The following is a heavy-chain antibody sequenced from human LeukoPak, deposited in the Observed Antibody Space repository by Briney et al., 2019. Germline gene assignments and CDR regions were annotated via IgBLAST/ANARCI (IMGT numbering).Heavy chain of an antibody. CDR2: MSGSGDST. V-gene: IGHV3-23*01. CDR3: AKHIRSSGWYDRADY. D-gene: IGHD6-19*01. J-gene: IGHJ4*02. CDR1: GFTFRGYA. Sequence: GGSLRLSCAASGFTFRGYAMSWVRQAPGKGLDWVSAMSGSGDSTYYADSVKGRFTISRDNSKNTLYLQMNSLRAEDTAVYYCAKHIRSSGWYDRADYWGQGTLVTVSS.